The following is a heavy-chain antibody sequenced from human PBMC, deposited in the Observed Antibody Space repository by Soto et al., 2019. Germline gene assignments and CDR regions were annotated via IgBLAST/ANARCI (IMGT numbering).Heavy chain of an antibody. CDR3: ARGPDPTYFDY. V-gene: IGHV1-18*01. J-gene: IGHJ4*02. CDR2: INVYNGKT. Sequence: QVQLVQSGGEVAKPGASVKVSCKASGYTFMNYGINWVRQAPGLGLEWMGWINVYNGKTNYAQKFQARVTMTTDTSTNSVYMELRSLRSDDTAVYYCARGPDPTYFDYWGQGTLVIVSS. CDR1: GYTFMNYG.